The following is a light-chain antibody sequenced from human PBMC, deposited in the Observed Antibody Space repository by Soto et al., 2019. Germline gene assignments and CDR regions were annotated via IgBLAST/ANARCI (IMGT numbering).Light chain of an antibody. CDR1: QSISNW. CDR2: KTS. Sequence: DIQMTQSPSTLSASVGDRVTITCRASQSISNWLAWYQQKPGKAPKLLIYKTSNLESGVPSRFSGSGSGTEFSLTISSLQPDDFATYYCQHYKSFSLTFGGGTRVEVK. V-gene: IGKV1-5*03. CDR3: QHYKSFSLT. J-gene: IGKJ4*01.